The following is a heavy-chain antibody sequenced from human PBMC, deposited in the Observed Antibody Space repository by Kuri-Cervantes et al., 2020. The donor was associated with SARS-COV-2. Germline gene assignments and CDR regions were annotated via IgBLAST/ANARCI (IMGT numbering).Heavy chain of an antibody. CDR1: GCICTTYW. Sequence: GESRKSSCKGSGCICTTYWIGWVRPMPGKGLEWMGIIYPGDSDTRYRPSCQGQVTISADKSISTAYLQWSSLKASDTTMYYCARLGNIWFGELFSPLPDQWGQGTLVTVSS. J-gene: IGHJ4*02. CDR2: IYPGDSDT. V-gene: IGHV5-51*01. D-gene: IGHD3-10*01. CDR3: ARLGNIWFGELFSPLPDQ.